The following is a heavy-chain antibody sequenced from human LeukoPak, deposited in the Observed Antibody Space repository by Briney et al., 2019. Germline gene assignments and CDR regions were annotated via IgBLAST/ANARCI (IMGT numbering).Heavy chain of an antibody. V-gene: IGHV3-23*01. CDR3: ARRYCSGGTCYYFDY. CDR1: GLTFSNFG. Sequence: GGSLRLSCAASGLTFSNFGMNWVRQAPGKGLEFVSSISSSGGNTYYADSVKGRFTISRDNSKNTLYLQMNSLRAEDTAVYYCARRYCSGGTCYYFDYWSQGTLVTVSS. J-gene: IGHJ4*02. D-gene: IGHD2-15*01. CDR2: ISSSGGNT.